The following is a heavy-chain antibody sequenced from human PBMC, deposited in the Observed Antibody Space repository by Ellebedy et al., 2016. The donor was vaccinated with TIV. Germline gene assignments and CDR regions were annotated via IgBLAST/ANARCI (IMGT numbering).Heavy chain of an antibody. CDR1: GFAFSSYA. Sequence: GESLKISCVASGFAFSSYAMSWVRQAPGKGLDWVSAISGTGSSTTHYADSVKGRFTISRDNSKNTLYLQMNSLRAEDTAVYYCPKGQRVVTAPFDYWGHGTLVTVSS. J-gene: IGHJ4*01. CDR3: PKGQRVVTAPFDY. V-gene: IGHV3-23*01. D-gene: IGHD2-21*02. CDR2: ISGTGSSTT.